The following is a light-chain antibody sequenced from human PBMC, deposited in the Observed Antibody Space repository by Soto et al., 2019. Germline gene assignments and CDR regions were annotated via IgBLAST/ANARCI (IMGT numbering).Light chain of an antibody. CDR1: QSISSW. V-gene: IGKV1-5*03. CDR2: KAS. J-gene: IGKJ1*01. Sequence: IQMTQSPSTLSASVGDRVTITFRASQSISSWLAWYQQKPGKAPKLLIYKASSLESGVPSRFSGSGSGTEFTLTISSLQPDDFATYYCQQYNSYSLFGQGTKVDIK. CDR3: QQYNSYSL.